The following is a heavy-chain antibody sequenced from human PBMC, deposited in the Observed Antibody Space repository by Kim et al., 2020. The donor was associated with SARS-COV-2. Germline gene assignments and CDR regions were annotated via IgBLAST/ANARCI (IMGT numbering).Heavy chain of an antibody. CDR3: AKLRFPDHTNRNYFDY. Sequence: SVKGRFTISRDNAKTTLYLQMNSLRAEDTAVYYCAKLRFPDHTNRNYFDYWGQGTLVTVSS. J-gene: IGHJ4*02. V-gene: IGHV3-23*01. D-gene: IGHD5-12*01.